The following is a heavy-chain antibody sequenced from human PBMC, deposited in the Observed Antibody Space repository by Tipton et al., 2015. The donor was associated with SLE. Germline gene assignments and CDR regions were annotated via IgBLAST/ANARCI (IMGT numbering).Heavy chain of an antibody. CDR2: IYYSGST. D-gene: IGHD2-2*02. Sequence: LRLSCTVSGGSISSYYWSWIRQPPGKGLEWIGDIYYSGSTNYNPSLKSRFTISVDTSKNQFSLKLSSVTAADTAVYYCARARHCSRTSCYRWFVPSGQGTLVTVSS. CDR1: GGSISSYY. J-gene: IGHJ5*02. V-gene: IGHV4-59*01. CDR3: ARARHCSRTSCYRWFVP.